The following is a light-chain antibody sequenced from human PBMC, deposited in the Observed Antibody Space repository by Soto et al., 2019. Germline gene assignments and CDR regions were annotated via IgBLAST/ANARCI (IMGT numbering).Light chain of an antibody. CDR2: DDS. CDR1: NIGSKS. Sequence: SYELTQPPSVSVAPGQMARITCGGNNIGSKSVHWYQQKPGQAPVLVVYDDSDRPSGIPERFSGSNSGNTATLTISRVEAGAEADYYCQVWDSSSDPYVFGTGTKLTVL. CDR3: QVWDSSSDPYV. V-gene: IGLV3-21*02. J-gene: IGLJ1*01.